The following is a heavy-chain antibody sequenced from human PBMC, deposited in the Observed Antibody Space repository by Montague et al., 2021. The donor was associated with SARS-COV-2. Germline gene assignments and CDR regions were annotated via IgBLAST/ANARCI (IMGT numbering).Heavy chain of an antibody. D-gene: IGHD6-19*01. CDR2: ISGSSSYI. V-gene: IGHV3-21*01. J-gene: IGHJ5*02. CDR1: GFTFSSYC. Sequence: SLRLSCAAFGFTFSSYCMNWVRQAPGKGLEWVSSISGSSSYICYADSVKGRFTISRDNAKNSLYLQMNSLRAEDTAVYYCARDLPSFFLGIAVAGPFDPWGQGTLVTVSS. CDR3: ARDLPSFFLGIAVAGPFDP.